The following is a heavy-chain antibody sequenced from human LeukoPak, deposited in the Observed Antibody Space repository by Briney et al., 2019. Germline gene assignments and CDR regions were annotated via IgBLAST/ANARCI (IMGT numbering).Heavy chain of an antibody. Sequence: ASVKVSCKASGYTFTNHAMHWVRQAPGQRLEWMGWINAATGDTRYSQKFQDRVTITRDTSASTAYMELNSLTSEDTAVFYCASHVWGTNRFVYWGQGTLVTVSS. CDR2: INAATGDT. CDR1: GYTFTNHA. V-gene: IGHV1-3*01. J-gene: IGHJ4*02. D-gene: IGHD3-16*02. CDR3: ASHVWGTNRFVY.